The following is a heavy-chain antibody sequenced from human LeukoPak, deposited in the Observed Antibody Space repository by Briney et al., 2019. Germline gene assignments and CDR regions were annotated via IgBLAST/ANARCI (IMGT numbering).Heavy chain of an antibody. Sequence: PGGSLRLSCIGSGFTFSSYNMNWVRQAPGKGLEWVSSISSSSSYIYYADSVKGRFTISRDNAKNPLYLQMNSLRVEDTAVYYCARDTMTPYFMDVWGKGTTVTVSS. V-gene: IGHV3-21*01. CDR2: ISSSSSYI. CDR1: GFTFSSYN. D-gene: IGHD2-2*01. J-gene: IGHJ6*03. CDR3: ARDTMTPYFMDV.